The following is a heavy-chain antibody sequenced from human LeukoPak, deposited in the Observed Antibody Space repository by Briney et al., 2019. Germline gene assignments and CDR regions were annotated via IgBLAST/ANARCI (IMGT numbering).Heavy chain of an antibody. Sequence: GGSLRLSCAASGFTFSSYWMSWVRQAPGKGLEWVSAISGSGGSTYYADSVKGRFTISRDNSKNTLYLQMSSLRAEDTAVYYCAKDGYAYYYYYMDVWGKGTTVTVSS. CDR1: GFTFSSYW. V-gene: IGHV3-23*01. J-gene: IGHJ6*03. CDR3: AKDGYAYYYYYMDV. CDR2: ISGSGGST. D-gene: IGHD5-12*01.